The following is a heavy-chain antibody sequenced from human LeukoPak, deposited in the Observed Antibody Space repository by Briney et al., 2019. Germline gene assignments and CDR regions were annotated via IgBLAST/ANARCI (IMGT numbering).Heavy chain of an antibody. CDR1: GGSISSSSYY. D-gene: IGHD1-14*01. V-gene: IGHV4-39*01. CDR3: ARLYNDPGTLTYFDY. Sequence: PSETLSLTCTVSGGSISSSSYYWGWIRQPPGKGLEWIGSIYYSGSTYYNPSLKSRVTISVDTSKNQFSLKLSSVTAADTAVYYCARLYNDPGTLTYFDYRGQGTLVTVSS. J-gene: IGHJ4*02. CDR2: IYYSGST.